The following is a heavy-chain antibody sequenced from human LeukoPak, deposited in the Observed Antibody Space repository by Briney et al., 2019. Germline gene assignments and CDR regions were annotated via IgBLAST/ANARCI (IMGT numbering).Heavy chain of an antibody. D-gene: IGHD4-11*01. J-gene: IGHJ4*02. CDR3: ARLSASNYAWYDY. CDR1: GGSISSGGYS. CDR2: IYHSGST. Sequence: SETLSLTCAVSGGSISSGGYSWSWIRQPPGKGLEWIGYIYHSGSTYYNPSLKSRDTISVDRSKNQFSLKLSSVTAADTAVYYCARLSASNYAWYDYWGQGTLVTVSS. V-gene: IGHV4-30-2*01.